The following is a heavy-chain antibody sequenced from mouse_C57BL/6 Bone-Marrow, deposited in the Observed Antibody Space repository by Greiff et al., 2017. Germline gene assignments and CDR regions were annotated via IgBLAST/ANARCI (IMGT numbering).Heavy chain of an antibody. CDR2: IDPSDCYT. V-gene: IGHV1-69*01. Sequence: QLQQPGAELVMPGASVKLSCKASGYTFTSYWLHWVKQRPGQGLEWIGVIDPSDCYTNYNQKFKGKSPLTVDKSSSTAYMQLSSLTAEYSAVYYFAFTTVVALHWYFDVWGTGTTVTVSS. CDR1: GYTFTSYW. D-gene: IGHD1-1*01. CDR3: AFTTVVALHWYFDV. J-gene: IGHJ1*03.